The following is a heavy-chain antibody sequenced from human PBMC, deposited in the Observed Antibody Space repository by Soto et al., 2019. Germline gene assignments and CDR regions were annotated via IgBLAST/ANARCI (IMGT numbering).Heavy chain of an antibody. D-gene: IGHD4-17*01. CDR3: ATLPVTTSYYYYYGMDV. J-gene: IGHJ6*02. CDR1: GYTFTSYA. Sequence: ASVKVSCKASGYTFTSYAIHWVRQAPGQRLEWMGRINAGNGNTKYSQKFQGRVTITRDTSASTAYMELSSLRSEDTAVYYCATLPVTTSYYYYYGMDVWGQATTVTVSS. V-gene: IGHV1-3*01. CDR2: INAGNGNT.